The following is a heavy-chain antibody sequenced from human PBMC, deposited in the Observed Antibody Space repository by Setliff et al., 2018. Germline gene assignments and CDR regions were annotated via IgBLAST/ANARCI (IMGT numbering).Heavy chain of an antibody. D-gene: IGHD2-2*01. CDR3: AREVLPLVREEAFYI. CDR1: GYTLSELF. J-gene: IGHJ3*02. CDR2: FDAEDGET. V-gene: IGHV1-24*01. Sequence: ASVKVSCKVSGYTLSELFMHWVRQAPGKGLEWMGGFDAEDGETIYAQKFQGRVTITRDTSASTAYVELSSLRSEDTAVYYCAREVLPLVREEAFYIWGQGTMVTVSS.